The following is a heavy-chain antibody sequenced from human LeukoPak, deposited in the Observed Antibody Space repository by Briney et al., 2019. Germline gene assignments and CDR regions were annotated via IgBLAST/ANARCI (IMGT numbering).Heavy chain of an antibody. Sequence: PSETLSLTCTVSGGSISSYYWSWIRQPAGKGLEWIGRIYTSGSTNYNPSLKSRVTMSVDTSKNQFSLKLSSVTAADTAVYYCARDVTSGSYYNGNWFDPWGQGTLVTVSS. CDR3: ARDVTSGSYYNGNWFDP. J-gene: IGHJ5*02. CDR2: IYTSGST. D-gene: IGHD3-10*01. V-gene: IGHV4-4*07. CDR1: GGSISSYY.